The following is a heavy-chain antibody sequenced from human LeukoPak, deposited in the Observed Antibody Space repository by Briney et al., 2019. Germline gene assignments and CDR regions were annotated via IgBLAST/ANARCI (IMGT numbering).Heavy chain of an antibody. CDR2: IGSSGGNT. Sequence: QPGGSLRLSCAASGFTFSSYAMSWVRQAPGKGLEWVSVIGSSGGNTYYADPVKGRFTISRDNSRNTLYPQMNSLRAEDTAVYYCAKDLETTSRGGYWGQGTLVTVSS. V-gene: IGHV3-23*01. J-gene: IGHJ4*02. D-gene: IGHD4-11*01. CDR3: AKDLETTSRGGY. CDR1: GFTFSSYA.